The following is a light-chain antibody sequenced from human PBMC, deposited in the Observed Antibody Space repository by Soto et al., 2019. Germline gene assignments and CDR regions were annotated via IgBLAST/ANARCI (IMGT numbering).Light chain of an antibody. Sequence: EVVMTQSPATLSVSPGERATLSCRASQTVRDNLGWYQQKPGQPPRLLIYGATTRATGIPARFSGSGSGTEVTLIIIRLQSEDFAVYYCQHYNNWPLTFGGGTKVKIK. V-gene: IGKV3D-15*01. J-gene: IGKJ4*01. CDR3: QHYNNWPLT. CDR2: GAT. CDR1: QTVRDN.